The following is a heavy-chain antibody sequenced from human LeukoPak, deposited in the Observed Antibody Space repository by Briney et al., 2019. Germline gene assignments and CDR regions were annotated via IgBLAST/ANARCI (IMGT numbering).Heavy chain of an antibody. V-gene: IGHV3-7*01. D-gene: IGHD3-10*02. CDR3: AELGITMIGGV. J-gene: IGHJ6*04. CDR2: IKQDGSEK. Sequence: PGGSLRLSCVASGFTFSSRDWMTWVRQAPGKGLVWVANIKQDGSEKHYVGSVKGRFTISRDNAKNPLYLQMNSLRAEDTAVYYCAELGITMIGGVWGKGTTVTISS. CDR1: GFTFSSRDW.